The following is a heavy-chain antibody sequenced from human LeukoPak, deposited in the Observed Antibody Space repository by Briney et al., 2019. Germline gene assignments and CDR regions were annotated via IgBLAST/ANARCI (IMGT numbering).Heavy chain of an antibody. CDR1: GGSISRDY. CDR2: IYYTGST. J-gene: IGHJ4*02. D-gene: IGHD6-13*01. Sequence: SETLSLTCTVSGGSISRDYWSWIRQPPGKGLEWIGYIYYTGSTNYNPSLKSRVTVSVDTSKNQFSLKLSSVTAADTAVYYCARDRPGGSSLDYWGQGTLVTVSS. V-gene: IGHV4-59*01. CDR3: ARDRPGGSSLDY.